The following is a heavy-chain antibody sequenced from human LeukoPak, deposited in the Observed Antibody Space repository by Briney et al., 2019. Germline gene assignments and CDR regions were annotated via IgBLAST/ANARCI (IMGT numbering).Heavy chain of an antibody. J-gene: IGHJ6*03. CDR3: ARVGVVVPAAENYYYYMDV. CDR2: IIPIFGTA. V-gene: IGHV1-69*13. D-gene: IGHD2-2*01. CDR1: GGTFSSYA. Sequence: SVKVFCKASGGTFSSYAISRVRQAPGQGLEWMGGIIPIFGTANYAQKFQGRVTITADESTSTAYMELSSLRSEDTAVYYCARVGVVVPAAENYYYYMDVWGKGTTVTVSS.